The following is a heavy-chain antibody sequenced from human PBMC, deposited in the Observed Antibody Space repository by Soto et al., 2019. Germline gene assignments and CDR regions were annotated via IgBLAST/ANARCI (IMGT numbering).Heavy chain of an antibody. D-gene: IGHD3-10*01. CDR3: ARRSEYHYGSGKYYGLDV. CDR2: IIPIFGTA. V-gene: IGHV1-69*13. J-gene: IGHJ6*02. Sequence: SVKVSCKASGGTFSSYAISWVRQAPGQGLEWMGGIIPIFGTANYAQKFQGRVTITADESTSTAYMELSSLKASDTAMYYCARRSEYHYGSGKYYGLDVWGQGTTVTVSS. CDR1: GGTFSSYA.